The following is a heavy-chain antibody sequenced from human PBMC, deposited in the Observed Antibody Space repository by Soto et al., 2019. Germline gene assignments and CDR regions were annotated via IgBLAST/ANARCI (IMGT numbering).Heavy chain of an antibody. V-gene: IGHV3-30*18. J-gene: IGHJ6*02. D-gene: IGHD4-17*01. CDR1: GFRFSSYG. Sequence: QAQLVVSGGGVVQPGRSLRLSCEVSGFRFSSYGVHWVRQAPGKVLEWVALISDDGRNTFYPDSVKGRFSISRDNSKNTVYLQMNSLRAEDTAVYYCAKDPRGNGDVTHYYNGMDVWGQGTTVTVSS. CDR2: ISDDGRNT. CDR3: AKDPRGNGDVTHYYNGMDV.